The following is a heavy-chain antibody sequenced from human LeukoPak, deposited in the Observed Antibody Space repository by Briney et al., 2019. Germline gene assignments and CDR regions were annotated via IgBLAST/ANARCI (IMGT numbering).Heavy chain of an antibody. D-gene: IGHD2-2*01. Sequence: GGSLRLSCAASGFTFSSYAMSWVRQAPGKGLEWVSAISGSGGSTYYADSVKGRFTNSRDNSKNTLYLQMNSLRAEDTAVYYCAKEDHFIVVVPAATAFDYWGQGTLVTVSS. CDR3: AKEDHFIVVVPAATAFDY. CDR1: GFTFSSYA. J-gene: IGHJ4*02. V-gene: IGHV3-23*01. CDR2: ISGSGGST.